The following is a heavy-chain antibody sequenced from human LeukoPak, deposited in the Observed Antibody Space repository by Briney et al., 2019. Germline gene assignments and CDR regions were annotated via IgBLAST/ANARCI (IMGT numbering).Heavy chain of an antibody. CDR1: GFTFSSYS. CDR2: INSSSTYI. V-gene: IGHV3-21*01. J-gene: IGHJ6*03. CDR3: ARAAYGSGLYYYYYMDV. Sequence: GGSLRLSCAVSGFTFSSYSMNWVRQAPGKGLEWVSSINSSSTYIYYADSVKGRFTISRDNAKNSLYLQMNSLRADDTAVYYCARAAYGSGLYYYYYMDVWGKGTTVTVSS. D-gene: IGHD3-10*01.